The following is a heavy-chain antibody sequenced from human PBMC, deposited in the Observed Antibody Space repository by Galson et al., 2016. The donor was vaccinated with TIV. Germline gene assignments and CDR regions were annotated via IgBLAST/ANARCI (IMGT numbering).Heavy chain of an antibody. CDR3: ARDRSGYELDY. Sequence: SLRLPCAASGFTFGSYALHWVRQAPGRGLEWVAVISYDGSNYADSVKGRFTISRDKSKNTLYLEINSLRAEDTAVYYCARDRSGYELDYWGQGTLITVSS. CDR1: GFTFGSYA. D-gene: IGHD5-12*01. V-gene: IGHV3-30-3*01. CDR2: ISYDGS. J-gene: IGHJ4*02.